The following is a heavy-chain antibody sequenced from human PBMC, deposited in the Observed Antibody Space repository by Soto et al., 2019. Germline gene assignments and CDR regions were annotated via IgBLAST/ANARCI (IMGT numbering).Heavy chain of an antibody. CDR3: ARDLDGLHDDTSGPFPRPG. CDR2: IHSSGSI. CDR1: GGSISSDDYY. J-gene: IGHJ1*01. V-gene: IGHV4-30-4*01. Sequence: SETLSLTCTVSGGSISSDDYYWSWIRQAPGRGLEWIGYIHSSGSIYYNPSLKSRATMSIDTAGNQFSLKVSSVTVADTAVYYRARDLDGLHDDTSGPFPRPGWGQGTLVTVSS. D-gene: IGHD3-22*01.